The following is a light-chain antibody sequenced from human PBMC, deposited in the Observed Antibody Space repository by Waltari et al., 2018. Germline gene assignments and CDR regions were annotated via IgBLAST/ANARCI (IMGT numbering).Light chain of an antibody. CDR3: QQYYSTRPLT. CDR1: QSVSYRSNDKNY. V-gene: IGKV4-1*01. Sequence: DTVTTQSPDSLAVSLGERATINCKSSQSVSYRSNDKNYSAWYQQNPGQAPKLLIYWASTRESGVPDRFSGGGSGTDFTLTISRLQAEDVAVYYCQQYYSTRPLTFGGGTKVEIK. CDR2: WAS. J-gene: IGKJ4*01.